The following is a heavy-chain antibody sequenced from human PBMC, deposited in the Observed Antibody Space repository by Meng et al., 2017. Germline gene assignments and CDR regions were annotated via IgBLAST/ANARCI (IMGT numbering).Heavy chain of an antibody. CDR2: INSDGGST. V-gene: IGHV3-74*01. J-gene: IGHJ5*01. D-gene: IGHD6-13*01. Sequence: GGSLRLSCAASGFTFSNYWMHWVRQAPGKGLVWVSRINSDGGSTTYADSVKGRFTISRDNAKNTLYLQMNSLRAEDTAVYYCARGLRVKRRPQFGSWARRADNWFESWGQGNLVTVSS. CDR1: GFTFSNYW. CDR3: ARGLRVKRRPQFGSWARRADNWFES.